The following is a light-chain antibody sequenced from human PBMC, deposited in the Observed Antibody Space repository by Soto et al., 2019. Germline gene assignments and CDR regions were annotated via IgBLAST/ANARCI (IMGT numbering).Light chain of an antibody. CDR1: SSDVGGYNY. J-gene: IGLJ1*01. V-gene: IGLV2-14*01. CDR2: DVS. Sequence: SVLTQPAFVSGSPGQSITISRTGTSSDVGGYNYVSWYQQHPGKAPKLMIYDVSNRPSGVSNRFSGSKSGNTASLTISGLQAEDEADYYCSSYTSSSTSVVFGTGTKVTVL. CDR3: SSYTSSSTSVV.